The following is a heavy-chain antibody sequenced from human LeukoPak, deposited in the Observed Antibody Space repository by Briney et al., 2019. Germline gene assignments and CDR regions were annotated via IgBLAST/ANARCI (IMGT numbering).Heavy chain of an antibody. J-gene: IGHJ3*02. CDR1: GFTFSSYA. D-gene: IGHD3-22*01. Sequence: GGSLRLSCAASGFTFSSYAMSWVRQAPGKGLEWVSAISGSGGSTYYADAVKGRFTIPRDNYKNTLHRQMNSVRAEDTAVYFCAKGGSDYYDSRCYYDAFDIWGQGTMVTVSS. CDR3: AKGGSDYYDSRCYYDAFDI. CDR2: ISGSGGST. V-gene: IGHV3-23*01.